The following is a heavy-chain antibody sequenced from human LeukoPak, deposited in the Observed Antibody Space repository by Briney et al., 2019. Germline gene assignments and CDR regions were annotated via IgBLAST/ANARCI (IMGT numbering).Heavy chain of an antibody. CDR3: AKRNTMVRGGPCFDY. J-gene: IGHJ4*02. V-gene: IGHV3-30-3*02. CDR2: ISNDGRNK. CDR1: GFTFSNYA. D-gene: IGHD3-10*01. Sequence: GGSLRLSCAASGFTFSNYAMHWVRQAPGKGPEWVALISNDGRNKNYADSVKGRFTISRDNSKDTLYLQMNDLRPDDTAIYYCAKRNTMVRGGPCFDYWGQGTLVTVSS.